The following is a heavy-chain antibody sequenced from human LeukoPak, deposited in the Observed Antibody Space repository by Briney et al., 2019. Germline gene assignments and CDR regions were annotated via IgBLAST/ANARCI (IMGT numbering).Heavy chain of an antibody. D-gene: IGHD3-22*01. CDR1: NYTFSTYG. CDR3: ARDSSSYSGSEYFQH. J-gene: IGHJ1*01. V-gene: IGHV1-18*01. CDR2: ISAYSGNS. Sequence: ASVKVSCKGSNYTFSTYGISWVRQAPGQGLEWVGWISAYSGNSEYAQKFQGRVSMTADTSTATAYMELRSLRSDDTAVYYCARDSSSYSGSEYFQHWGQGTLVTVSS.